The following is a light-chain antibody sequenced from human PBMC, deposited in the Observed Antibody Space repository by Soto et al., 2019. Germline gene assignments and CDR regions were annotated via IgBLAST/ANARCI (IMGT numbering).Light chain of an antibody. CDR3: QRFDDSRPAFT. V-gene: IGKV3-20*01. J-gene: IGKJ2*01. CDR2: GAS. CDR1: QTVSNKY. Sequence: ESVLTQSPGTLSLSPGERATLSCRASQTVSNKYLSWFQHKPGRAPRLLIYGASIRATGIPDRFSGSRSGADFTLTIARLEPEDFAVYYCQRFDDSRPAFTFGQGTKLEI.